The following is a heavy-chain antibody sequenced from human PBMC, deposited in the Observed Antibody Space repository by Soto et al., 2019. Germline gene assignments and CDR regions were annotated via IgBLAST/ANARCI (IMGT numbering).Heavy chain of an antibody. CDR2: ISAYNGNT. CDR1: GYTFTSYG. CDR3: ASSPLGQRGWYYFDY. Sequence: ASVKVSCKASGYTFTSYGISWVRQAPGQGLEWMGWISAYNGNTNYAQKLQGRVTMTTDTSTSTAYMELRSLRSDDTAVYYCASSPLGQRGWYYFDYWGQGTLVTVSS. V-gene: IGHV1-18*01. D-gene: IGHD6-19*01. J-gene: IGHJ4*02.